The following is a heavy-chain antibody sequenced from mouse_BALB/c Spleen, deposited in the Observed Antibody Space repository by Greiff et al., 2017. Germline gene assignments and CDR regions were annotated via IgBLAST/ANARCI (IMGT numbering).Heavy chain of an antibody. D-gene: IGHD1-2*01. Sequence: EVQGVESGGGLVQPGGSLRLSCATSGFTFTDYYMSWVRQPPGKALEWLGFIRNKANGYTTEYSASVKGRFTISRDNSQSILYLQMNTLRAEDSATYYCARSFITTATWSIAYWGQGTLVTVSA. J-gene: IGHJ3*01. CDR2: IRNKANGYTT. CDR1: GFTFTDYY. V-gene: IGHV7-3*02. CDR3: ARSFITTATWSIAY.